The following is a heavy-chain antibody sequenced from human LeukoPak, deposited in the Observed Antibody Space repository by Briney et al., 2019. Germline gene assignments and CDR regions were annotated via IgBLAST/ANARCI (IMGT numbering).Heavy chain of an antibody. J-gene: IGHJ3*02. CDR3: ARGGALDI. D-gene: IGHD3-16*01. V-gene: IGHV3-66*02. CDR2: LYSGGST. CDR1: GFTVSSNY. Sequence: PGGSLRLSCAASGFTVSSNYMSWVRQAPGKGLEWVSILYSGGSTYYANSVKGRFTISRDNSKNTLYLQMNSLRLEDTAVYYCARGGALDIWGQGTMVTVSS.